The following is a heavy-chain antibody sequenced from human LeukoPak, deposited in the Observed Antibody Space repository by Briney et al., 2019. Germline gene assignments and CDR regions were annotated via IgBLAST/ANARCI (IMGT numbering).Heavy chain of an antibody. D-gene: IGHD4-23*01. Sequence: PSETLSLTCTVSGGSISSSNYYWGWIRQPPGKGLEWIGSIYYSGSTYYNPSLKSRVTISVDTSKRKFSLKLNSVTAADTAVYYCARHSSMTTVVFVYRGQGTLVTVSS. CDR1: GGSISSSNYY. V-gene: IGHV4-39*01. CDR3: ARHSSMTTVVFVY. J-gene: IGHJ4*02. CDR2: IYYSGST.